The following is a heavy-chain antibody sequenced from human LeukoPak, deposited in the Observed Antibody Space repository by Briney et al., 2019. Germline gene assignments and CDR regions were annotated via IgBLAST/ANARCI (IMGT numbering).Heavy chain of an antibody. J-gene: IGHJ5*02. CDR1: GFTFSCYW. D-gene: IGHD2-15*01. Sequence: PGGSLRLSCAASGFTFSCYWMHWVRHAPGEGLVWVSRISGDGSSTTYADSVKGRFIISRDNSKNTLYLQMDSLRAEDTAVYYCTRRVDATRWYDPWGQGTLVTVSS. CDR2: ISGDGSST. CDR3: TRRVDATRWYDP. V-gene: IGHV3-74*03.